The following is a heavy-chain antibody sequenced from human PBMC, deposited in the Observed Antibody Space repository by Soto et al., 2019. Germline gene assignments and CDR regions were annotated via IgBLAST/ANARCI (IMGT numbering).Heavy chain of an antibody. Sequence: QVQLVQSGAEVKKPGASVKVSCKASGYTFTSYGISWVRQAPGQGLEWMGWINVYNGNTNYAQKLQGRGTMTTDTSTSTAYLDLRSLRSDDTAVYFCARDTSRGEYDYWGQGTRVTVSS. V-gene: IGHV1-18*01. D-gene: IGHD3-10*01. CDR1: GYTFTSYG. CDR3: ARDTSRGEYDY. CDR2: INVYNGNT. J-gene: IGHJ4*02.